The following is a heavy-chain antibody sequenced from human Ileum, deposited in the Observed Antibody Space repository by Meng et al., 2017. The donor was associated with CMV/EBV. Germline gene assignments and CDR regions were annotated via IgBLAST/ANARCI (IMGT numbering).Heavy chain of an antibody. Sequence: EVQLVESGGLVVQPGGSLRLSCAASGFTFDDYSMHWVRQRPGKGLEWISIINWDGTNTDYADSVRGRFTISRVDSRNSLYLEMNSLRTEDTAFYFCARDGHWGQGTLVTVSS. CDR1: GFTFDDYS. J-gene: IGHJ4*02. V-gene: IGHV3-43*01. CDR3: ARDGH. CDR2: INWDGTNT.